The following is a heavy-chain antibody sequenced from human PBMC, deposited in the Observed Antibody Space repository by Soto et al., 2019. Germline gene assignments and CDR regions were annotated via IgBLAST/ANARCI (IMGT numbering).Heavy chain of an antibody. Sequence: RLSCTASGCTFSSYAVHWVRHAPGKGLDWVAVISYDGSNRYYADSVTGRFTISRDYSKNTLYMQMNSLRAEDTAVYYCARATIDIWGQGTL. J-gene: IGHJ4*02. D-gene: IGHD3-9*01. V-gene: IGHV3-30-3*01. CDR2: ISYDGSNR. CDR1: GCTFSSYA. CDR3: ARATIDI.